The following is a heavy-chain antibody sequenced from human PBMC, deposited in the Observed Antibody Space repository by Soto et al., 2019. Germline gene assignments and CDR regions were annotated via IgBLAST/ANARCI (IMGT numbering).Heavy chain of an antibody. CDR3: ARGGRAYTWRSFRYNWFDP. V-gene: IGHV1-8*01. CDR1: GYTFSSYD. CDR2: MNPNNGNS. J-gene: IGHJ5*02. Sequence: GASVKVSCKSSGYTFSSYDINWVRQAPGHGLEWMGLMNPNNGNSAYAQKFQGRVNMTRNTSINTAYLELTSLTSEDTALYYCARGGRAYTWRSFRYNWFDPWGQGTLVTVSS. D-gene: IGHD3-16*02.